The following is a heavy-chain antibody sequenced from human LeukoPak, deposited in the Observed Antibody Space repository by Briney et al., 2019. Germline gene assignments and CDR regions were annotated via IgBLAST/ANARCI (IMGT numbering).Heavy chain of an antibody. J-gene: IGHJ4*02. V-gene: IGHV1-69*13. Sequence: SVKVSCKPSGGTFSRSVINWVRQAPGQGLEWMGGIIPILGTANYAQKFQGRVTITADESTTTAYMELSSLRSEDTAVYYCARGDYDVLTGYYNLDYWGQGTLVTVSS. CDR2: IIPILGTA. D-gene: IGHD3-9*01. CDR1: GGTFSRSV. CDR3: ARGDYDVLTGYYNLDY.